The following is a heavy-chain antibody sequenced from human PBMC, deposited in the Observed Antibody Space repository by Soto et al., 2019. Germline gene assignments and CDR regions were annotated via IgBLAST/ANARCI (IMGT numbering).Heavy chain of an antibody. D-gene: IGHD5-18*01. Sequence: ASVKVSCKTSGYTFTSYYMHWVRQAPGQGLEWMGIINPSGGSTSYAQKFQGRVTMTRDTSTSTVYMELSSLRSEDTAVYYCASDWGPAAMVQALDCWAQRPLVTVYS. CDR2: INPSGGST. J-gene: IGHJ4*03. CDR3: ASDWGPAAMVQALDC. V-gene: IGHV1-46*03. CDR1: GYTFTSYY.